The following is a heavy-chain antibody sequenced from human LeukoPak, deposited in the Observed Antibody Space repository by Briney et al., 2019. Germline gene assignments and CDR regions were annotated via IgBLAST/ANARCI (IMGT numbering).Heavy chain of an antibody. CDR1: GFSFSNYW. Sequence: GGSLRLSCAASGFSFSNYWMHWVRQAPGKGLVWVSRNNSDGSSTTYAVSVRGRFTIPRDNAKNTLYRKMNSLRAEDTAVYYCARDGVEFYNWFDPWGEGTLVTVSS. J-gene: IGHJ5*02. CDR3: ARDGVEFYNWFDP. D-gene: IGHD2-21*01. V-gene: IGHV3-74*01. CDR2: NNSDGSST.